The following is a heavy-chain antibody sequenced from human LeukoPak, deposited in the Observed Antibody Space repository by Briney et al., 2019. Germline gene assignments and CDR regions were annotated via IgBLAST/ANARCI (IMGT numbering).Heavy chain of an antibody. CDR1: GASISSSTYY. V-gene: IGHV4-39*07. J-gene: IGHJ3*02. D-gene: IGHD3-22*01. Sequence: SETLSLTCTVSGASISSSTYYWGWIRQPPGKGLEWIGSASYSGNTYYNPSLKSRVTILVDTSKNQFSLKLSSVTAADTAAYFCARGPYSYDSSGAFDIWGQGTMVTVSS. CDR3: ARGPYSYDSSGAFDI. CDR2: ASYSGNT.